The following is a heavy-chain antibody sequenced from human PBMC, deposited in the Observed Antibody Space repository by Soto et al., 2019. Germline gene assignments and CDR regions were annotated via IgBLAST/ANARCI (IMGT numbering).Heavy chain of an antibody. CDR2: ISAYNGNT. Sequence: QVQLVQSGAEVKKTGASVKVSCKASGYTFTSYGISWVRQAPGQGLEWMGWISAYNGNTNYAQKLQGRVTMTTDTSTSTAYMELRSLRSDDTAVYYCAIDEAYYGGRYYYYYYGMDVWGHGTTVTVSS. CDR1: GYTFTSYG. V-gene: IGHV1-18*01. CDR3: AIDEAYYGGRYYYYYYGMDV. D-gene: IGHD4-17*01. J-gene: IGHJ6*02.